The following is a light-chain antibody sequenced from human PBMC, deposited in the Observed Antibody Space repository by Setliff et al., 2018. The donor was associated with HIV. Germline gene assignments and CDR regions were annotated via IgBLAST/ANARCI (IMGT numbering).Light chain of an antibody. Sequence: QSVLTQPPSVSGSPGQSVTISCTGTSTDVGNYNRVSWYQQPPGTAPKLIIFEVNNRPSGVPDRFSGSKSGNTASLTISGLQAEDEAHYYCSSFSSSSTLVFSGGTKVTVL. CDR2: EVN. J-gene: IGLJ2*01. CDR1: STDVGNYNR. V-gene: IGLV2-18*02. CDR3: SSFSSSSTLV.